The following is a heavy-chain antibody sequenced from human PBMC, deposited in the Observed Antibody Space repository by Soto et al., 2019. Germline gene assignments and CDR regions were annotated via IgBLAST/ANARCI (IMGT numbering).Heavy chain of an antibody. J-gene: IGHJ6*02. V-gene: IGHV4-31*03. CDR1: GGSISSGGYY. CDR2: IYYSGST. Sequence: SETLSLTCTVSGGSISSGGYYWSWIRQHPGKGLEWIGYIYYSGSTYYNPSLKSRVTISVDTSKNQFSLKLSSVTAADTAVYYCARRRSHYYYGMDVWGQGTTVTVS. CDR3: ARRRSHYYYGMDV.